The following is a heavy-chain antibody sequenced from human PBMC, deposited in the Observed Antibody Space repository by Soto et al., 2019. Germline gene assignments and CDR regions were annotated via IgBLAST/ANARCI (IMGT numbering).Heavy chain of an antibody. CDR1: GGSISSGNYY. CDR2: ISYSGST. V-gene: IGHV4-30-4*01. CDR3: ATMGTPATGLYYFDY. J-gene: IGHJ4*02. Sequence: QVQLQESGPGLVKPSQTLSLTCTVSGGSISSGNYYWSWIRQSPGKGLEWIAFISYSGSTYYSASLQSRVTMSVDTSKNQFSLNLTFVTAADTAVYYCATMGTPATGLYYFDYWGQGTLVTVSS. D-gene: IGHD1-7*01.